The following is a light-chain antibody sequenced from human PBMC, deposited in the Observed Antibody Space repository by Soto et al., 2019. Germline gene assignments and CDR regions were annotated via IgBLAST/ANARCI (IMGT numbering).Light chain of an antibody. V-gene: IGLV1-44*01. J-gene: IGLJ3*02. CDR1: RSNIGSNY. CDR3: AAWDDSLNGWV. CDR2: CNN. Sequence: QSVLTQPPSASGTPGQRVTISCSGSRSNIGSNYVYWYHQLPGTAPKLLIYCNNQLPSVVPDRFSGSKSGTSASLAISGLQSEDEADYHCAAWDDSLNGWVFGGGTKLTVL.